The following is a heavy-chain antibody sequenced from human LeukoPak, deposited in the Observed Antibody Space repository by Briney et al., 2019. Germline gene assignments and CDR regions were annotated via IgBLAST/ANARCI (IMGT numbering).Heavy chain of an antibody. D-gene: IGHD5-18*01. CDR2: IYYSGST. J-gene: IGHJ4*02. Sequence: PSETLSLTCTVSGGSISSGAYYWNWIRQHPGKGLEWIGYIYYSGSTYYTPSLRSRVTISVDTSKKQFSLKLSSVTAAYTAVYFCARDPSYGQFDYWGQGTLATVSS. CDR1: GGSISSGAYY. V-gene: IGHV4-31*03. CDR3: ARDPSYGQFDY.